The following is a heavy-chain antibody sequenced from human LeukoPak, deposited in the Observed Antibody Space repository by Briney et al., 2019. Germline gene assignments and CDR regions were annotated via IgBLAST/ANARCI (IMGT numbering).Heavy chain of an antibody. CDR1: GFTVSNNY. CDR2: IYSGNRA. CDR3: ARLTSGNGLDV. D-gene: IGHD3-3*01. V-gene: IGHV3-66*04. Sequence: GGSLRLSCAASGFTVSNNYMTWVRQAPGKGLEWVSVIYSGNRAKYADSVKGRFIISRDNSKNTLLFQMNSLRAEDTAVYYCARLTSGNGLDVWGQGTTVTVS. J-gene: IGHJ6*02.